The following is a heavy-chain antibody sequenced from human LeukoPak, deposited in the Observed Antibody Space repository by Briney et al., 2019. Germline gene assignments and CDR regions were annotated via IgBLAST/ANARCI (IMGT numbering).Heavy chain of an antibody. D-gene: IGHD3-22*01. V-gene: IGHV1-8*01. CDR3: ARARSPSSGYLLRDHNWFDP. Sequence: EASVKVSCKASGYTFTSYDINWVRQATGQGLEWVGWMNPNSGNTGYAQKFQGRVTITTDESTSTAYMELSSLRSEDTAVYYCARARSPSSGYLLRDHNWFDPWGQGTLVTVSS. CDR1: GYTFTSYD. J-gene: IGHJ5*02. CDR2: MNPNSGNT.